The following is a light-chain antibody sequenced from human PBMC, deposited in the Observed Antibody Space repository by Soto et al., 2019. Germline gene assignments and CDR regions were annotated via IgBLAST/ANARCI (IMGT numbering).Light chain of an antibody. CDR3: SSYRSSSTYVV. CDR1: SSDVGGYNF. V-gene: IGLV2-14*01. CDR2: EVS. Sequence: QSVLTQPASVSGSPGQSITISRTGTSSDVGGYNFVSWYQQHPGKAPKLMIYEVSNRPSGVSIRFSGSKSGNTASLTISGLQAEDEADYYCSSYRSSSTYVVFGGGTKLTVL. J-gene: IGLJ2*01.